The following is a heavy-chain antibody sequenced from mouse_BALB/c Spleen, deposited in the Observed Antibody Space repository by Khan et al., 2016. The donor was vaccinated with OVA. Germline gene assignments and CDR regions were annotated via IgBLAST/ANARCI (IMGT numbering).Heavy chain of an antibody. Sequence: EVQLQESGPGLVKPSQSLSLTCTVTGYSITSDYAWNWIRQFPGNNLEWMGYISYSGNTKYNPSLKSRISITRDTSKNQFFLQLNSVTIEDTATYYCARIKGGDFDYWGQGTTRTVSS. CDR1: GYSITSDYA. V-gene: IGHV3-2*02. J-gene: IGHJ2*01. CDR3: ARIKGGDFDY. CDR2: ISYSGNT.